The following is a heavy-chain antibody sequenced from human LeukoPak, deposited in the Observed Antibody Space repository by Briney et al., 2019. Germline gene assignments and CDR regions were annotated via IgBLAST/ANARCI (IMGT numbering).Heavy chain of an antibody. J-gene: IGHJ4*02. D-gene: IGHD1-26*01. V-gene: IGHV1-24*01. CDR3: ATGGWELPYFDY. CDR1: GYTLTELS. CDR2: FDPEDGET. Sequence: ASVKVSCKVSGYTLTELSMRWVRQAPGKGLEWMGGFDPEDGETIYAQKFQGRVTMTEDTSTDTAYMELSSLRSEDTAVYYCATGGWELPYFDYWGQGTLVTVSS.